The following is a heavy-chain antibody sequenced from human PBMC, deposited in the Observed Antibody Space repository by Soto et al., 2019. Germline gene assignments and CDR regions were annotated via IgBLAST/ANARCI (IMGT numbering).Heavy chain of an antibody. CDR2: ISGSGGST. Sequence: GGSLRLSCAASGFTFSSYAMSWVRQAPGKGLEWVSAISGSGGSTYYADSVKGRFTISRDNSKNTLYLQMNSLRAEDTAVYYCAYYYGYSSSWFEFDFWGQGTLVTVSS. CDR1: GFTFSSYA. J-gene: IGHJ4*02. D-gene: IGHD6-13*01. V-gene: IGHV3-23*01. CDR3: AYYYGYSSSWFEFDF.